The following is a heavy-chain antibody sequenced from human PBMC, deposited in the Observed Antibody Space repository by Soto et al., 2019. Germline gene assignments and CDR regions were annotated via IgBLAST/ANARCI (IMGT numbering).Heavy chain of an antibody. V-gene: IGHV4-59*01. CDR2: IYYGGSS. CDR1: GGSISLYY. D-gene: IGHD3-16*01. Sequence: QVQLQESGPGLVKPSETLSLTCTVSGGSISLYYWSWIRQPPGKALEWIGYIYYGGSSKYNPSLKSRVTVSVDTSKNQFSLKLSSVTAADTAVYYCEKGGHWFDSWGQGTLVTVSS. J-gene: IGHJ5*01. CDR3: EKGGHWFDS.